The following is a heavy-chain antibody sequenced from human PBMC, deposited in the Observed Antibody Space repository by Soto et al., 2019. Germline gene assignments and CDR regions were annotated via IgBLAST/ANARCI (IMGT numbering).Heavy chain of an antibody. Sequence: EVQLVESGGGLVQPGRSLRLSCAASGFTFDDYAMHWVRQAPGKGLEGVSGISWNSGSIGYADSVKGRFTISRDNAENSLYLHMNGLRAEDTALYYRAKGTLLVRHFDYWGQGTLVTVSS. J-gene: IGHJ4*02. CDR3: AKGTLLVRHFDY. D-gene: IGHD6-6*01. V-gene: IGHV3-9*01. CDR2: ISWNSGSI. CDR1: GFTFDDYA.